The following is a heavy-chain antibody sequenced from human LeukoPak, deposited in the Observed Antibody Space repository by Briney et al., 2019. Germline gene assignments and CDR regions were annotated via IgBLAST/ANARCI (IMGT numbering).Heavy chain of an antibody. J-gene: IGHJ4*02. CDR2: ISAYNGNT. CDR1: GYTFTSYY. V-gene: IGHV1-18*04. D-gene: IGHD3-10*01. Sequence: GASVKVSCKASGYTFTSYYMHWVRQAPGQGLEWMGWISAYNGNTNYAQKLQGRVTMTTDTSTSTAYMELRSLRSDDTAVYYCARDSIWFGELLYDYWGQGTLVTVSS. CDR3: ARDSIWFGELLYDY.